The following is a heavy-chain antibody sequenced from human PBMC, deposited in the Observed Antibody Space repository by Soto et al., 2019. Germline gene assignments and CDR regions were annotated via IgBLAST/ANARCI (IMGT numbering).Heavy chain of an antibody. CDR2: IIAIFGTA. Sequence: QVQLVQSGAEVKKPGSSVKVSCKASGGTFSSYAISWVRQAPGQGLEWMGGIIAIFGTANYAQKFQGRVRITADESPSTDYMELSSLRSEDTAVYYCARMYSSSFYDGMDVWGQGTTVTVSS. D-gene: IGHD6-6*01. J-gene: IGHJ6*02. CDR1: GGTFSSYA. V-gene: IGHV1-69*01. CDR3: ARMYSSSFYDGMDV.